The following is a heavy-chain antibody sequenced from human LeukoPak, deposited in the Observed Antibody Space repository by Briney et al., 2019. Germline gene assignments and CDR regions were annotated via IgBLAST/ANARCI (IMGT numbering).Heavy chain of an antibody. V-gene: IGHV3-23*01. CDR3: AKARLLTFDAFDI. CDR2: ISGSGGST. J-gene: IGHJ3*02. CDR1: GFAFSTYA. D-gene: IGHD6-25*01. Sequence: GGSLRLSCAASGFAFSTYAMSWVRQAPGKGLEWVTAISGSGGSTYYADSVKGRFTISRDNSKNTVNLQMNSLGADDTAVYYCAKARLLTFDAFDIWGQGTMVSVSS.